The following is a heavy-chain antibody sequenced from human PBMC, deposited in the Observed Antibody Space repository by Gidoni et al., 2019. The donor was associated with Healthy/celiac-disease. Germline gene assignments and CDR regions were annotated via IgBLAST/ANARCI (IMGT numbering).Heavy chain of an antibody. V-gene: IGHV5-51*01. CDR1: GYSFTSYW. CDR3: ARRGEDCSSTRCNYWFDP. D-gene: IGHD2-2*01. J-gene: IGHJ5*02. Sequence: EVQLVQSGAEVKKPGESLKISCKGSGYSFTSYWIGWVRQMPGKGLEWMGIIYPGDSDTRYSPSFQGQVTISADKSISTAYLQWSSLKASDSAMYYCARRGEDCSSTRCNYWFDPWGQGTLVTVSS. CDR2: IYPGDSDT.